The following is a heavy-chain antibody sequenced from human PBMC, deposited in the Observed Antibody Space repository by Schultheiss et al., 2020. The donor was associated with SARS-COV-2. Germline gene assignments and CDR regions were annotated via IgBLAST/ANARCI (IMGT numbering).Heavy chain of an antibody. V-gene: IGHV2-5*02. CDR3: ARIRGLRGGDAFDI. CDR2: IYWDDDK. CDR1: GFSLSSSGVG. J-gene: IGHJ3*02. Sequence: SGPTLVKPTQTLTLTCTFSGFSLSSSGVGVGWIRQPPGKALEWVALIYWDDDKRYSPSLESRLTISKDTSKSQVVLTMTNMDPVDTATYYCARIRGLRGGDAFDIWGQGTMVTVSS. D-gene: IGHD3-10*01.